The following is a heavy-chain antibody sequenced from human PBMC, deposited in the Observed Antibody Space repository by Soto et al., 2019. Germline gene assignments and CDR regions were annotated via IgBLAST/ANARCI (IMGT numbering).Heavy chain of an antibody. V-gene: IGHV1-69*08. D-gene: IGHD1-1*01. Sequence: QVQLVQSGAEVKKPGSSVKVPCKASGGTFSSYTISWVRRAPGQGLEWMGRIIPILGIANYAQKFQGRVTITADKSTSTAYMELSSLRSEDTAVYYCARDPLVQLARYNWFDPWGQGTLVTVSS. CDR2: IIPILGIA. CDR1: GGTFSSYT. J-gene: IGHJ5*02. CDR3: ARDPLVQLARYNWFDP.